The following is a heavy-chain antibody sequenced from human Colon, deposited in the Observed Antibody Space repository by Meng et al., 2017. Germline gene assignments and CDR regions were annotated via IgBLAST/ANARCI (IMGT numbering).Heavy chain of an antibody. CDR3: ARDRKHYGERGWFDP. D-gene: IGHD4-17*01. CDR2: IYYSEST. CDR1: GGSISSGDYY. J-gene: IGHJ5*02. V-gene: IGHV4-30-4*01. Sequence: VSGPGLVQPSHTRAGTCTVSGGSISSGDYYCSWIRQPPGTGLEWIGYIYYSESTYSNASLKSRVTISIDRSKNQFSLKLSSVTAADTAVYYCARDRKHYGERGWFDPWGQGTLVTVSS.